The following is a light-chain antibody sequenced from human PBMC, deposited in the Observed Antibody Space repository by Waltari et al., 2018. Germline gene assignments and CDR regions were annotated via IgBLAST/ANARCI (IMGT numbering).Light chain of an antibody. Sequence: EVVMTQSPATLSVSPGERATLACRARQSVSTNLALSQPKPGQAPRLLIYGSGVRATDIPARFSGSGSGTEFTLTISSLQSEDFAVYYCHQYNDWPPTFGQGTTVEIK. CDR1: QSVSTN. CDR2: GSG. V-gene: IGKV3-15*01. CDR3: HQYNDWPPT. J-gene: IGKJ1*01.